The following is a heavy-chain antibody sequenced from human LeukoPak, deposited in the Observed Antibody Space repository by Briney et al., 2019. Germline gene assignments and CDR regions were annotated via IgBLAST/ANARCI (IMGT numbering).Heavy chain of an antibody. D-gene: IGHD5-24*01. Sequence: GESLKISCKGSGYSFTSYWIGWVRQMPGKGLEWMGIIYPGDSDTRYSPSFQGQVTISADKPISTAYLQWSSLKASDTAMYYCARLRDGYKSPRGFDYWGQGTLVTVSS. J-gene: IGHJ4*02. V-gene: IGHV5-51*01. CDR2: IYPGDSDT. CDR3: ARLRDGYKSPRGFDY. CDR1: GYSFTSYW.